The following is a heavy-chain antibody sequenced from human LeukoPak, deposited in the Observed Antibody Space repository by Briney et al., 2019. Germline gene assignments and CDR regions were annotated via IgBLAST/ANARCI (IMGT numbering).Heavy chain of an antibody. D-gene: IGHD7-27*01. CDR1: GFTFSNYA. J-gene: IGHJ4*02. CDR3: ATIGDRRTGELYRIDY. V-gene: IGHV3-30-3*01. CDR2: VSYNGSNK. Sequence: AGSLRLSCAASGFTFSNYAMHWVRQAPGKGLEWVAVVSYNGSNKYCADSVKGRFTISRDNSKNTLYLQMNSLRAEDAAIYYCATIGDRRTGELYRIDYWGQGTLVTVSS.